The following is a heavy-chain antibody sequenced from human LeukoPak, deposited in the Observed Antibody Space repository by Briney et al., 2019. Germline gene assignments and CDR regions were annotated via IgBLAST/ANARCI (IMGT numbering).Heavy chain of an antibody. V-gene: IGHV4-34*01. CDR2: INHSGST. D-gene: IGHD5-12*01. Sequence: SETLSLTCAVYGGSFSGYYWSWIRQPPGKGLEWIGEINHSGSTNYNPSLKSRVTISVDTSKNQFSLKLSSVTAADTAVYYCVSGGGYSGYDYYFDYWGQGTLVTVSS. J-gene: IGHJ4*02. CDR1: GGSFSGYY. CDR3: VSGGGYSGYDYYFDY.